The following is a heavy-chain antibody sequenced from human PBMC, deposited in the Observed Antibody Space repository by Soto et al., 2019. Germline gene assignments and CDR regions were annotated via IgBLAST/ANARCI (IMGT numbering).Heavy chain of an antibody. V-gene: IGHV4-28*01. CDR3: ARKNGVLDAFDI. CDR2: LYYSGST. D-gene: IGHD4-17*01. Sequence: QVQLQESGPGLVKPSDTLSHTCAVSGYSISSSNWWGWIRQPPGKGLEWIGYLYYSGSTYYNPSLQSRVAMSVDTSKNQFSLKLSSVTAVDTAVYYCARKNGVLDAFDIWGQGTMVTVSS. CDR1: GYSISSSNW. J-gene: IGHJ3*02.